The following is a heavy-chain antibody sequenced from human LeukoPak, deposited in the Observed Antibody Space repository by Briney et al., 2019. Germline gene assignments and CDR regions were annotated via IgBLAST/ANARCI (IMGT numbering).Heavy chain of an antibody. V-gene: IGHV1-2*02. Sequence: ASVKVSCKASGYTFNGYYMHWVRQAPGQGLEWMGWINPNSGGTNYAQKFQGRVTMTRDTSISTAYMELSRLRSDDTAVYYCARVIDYDILPGYYYGFDYWGQGTLVTVSS. CDR3: ARVIDYDILPGYYYGFDY. CDR1: GYTFNGYY. CDR2: INPNSGGT. D-gene: IGHD3-9*01. J-gene: IGHJ4*02.